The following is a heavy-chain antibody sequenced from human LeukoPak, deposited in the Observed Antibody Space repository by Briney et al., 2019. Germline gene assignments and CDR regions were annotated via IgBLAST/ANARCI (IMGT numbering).Heavy chain of an antibody. CDR1: GFTFSSYA. CDR3: ASLYSGYDWAKYYFDY. D-gene: IGHD5-12*01. J-gene: IGHJ4*02. Sequence: GGSLRLSCAASGFTFSSYAMHWVRQAPGKGLEWVAVISYDGSNKYYADSVKGRFTISRDNSKNTLYLQMNSLRAEDTAVYYCASLYSGYDWAKYYFDYWSQGTLVTVSS. CDR2: ISYDGSNK. V-gene: IGHV3-30-3*01.